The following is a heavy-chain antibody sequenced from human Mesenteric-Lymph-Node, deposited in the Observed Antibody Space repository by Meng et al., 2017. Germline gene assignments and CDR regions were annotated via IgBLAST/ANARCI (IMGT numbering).Heavy chain of an antibody. CDR2: FYYSEGT. D-gene: IGHD4-17*01. Sequence: SETLSLTCTVSGGSISSSAYYWGWLRQTPGKGLEWIGTFYYSEGTPYNPSLKSRVTMSVDTSKNQLSLKLSSVTPEDTAVYYCARVDYGDYPDDYYYYGRDVWGQGTTVTVSS. CDR1: GGSISSSAYY. J-gene: IGHJ6*02. CDR3: ARVDYGDYPDDYYYYGRDV. V-gene: IGHV4-39*07.